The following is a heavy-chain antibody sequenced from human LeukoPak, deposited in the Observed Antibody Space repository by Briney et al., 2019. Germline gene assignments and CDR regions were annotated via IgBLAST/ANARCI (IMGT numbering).Heavy chain of an antibody. Sequence: ASVNVCFNAAASTFSICGFNWNRQAPGHGLEWMGWISAYNGDRNYAQKVQGRVTMTTDTSTSTAYMNLRSLRSDDTAVYYIARGEYSVSVSFPDYWGQGTPVTVSS. CDR1: ASTFSICG. V-gene: IGHV1-18*01. J-gene: IGHJ4*02. CDR2: ISAYNGDR. CDR3: ARGEYSVSVSFPDY. D-gene: IGHD3-10*01.